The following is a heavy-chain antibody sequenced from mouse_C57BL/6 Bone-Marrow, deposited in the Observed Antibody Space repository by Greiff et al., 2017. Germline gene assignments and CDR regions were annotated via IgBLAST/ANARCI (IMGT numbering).Heavy chain of an antibody. CDR1: GFTFSDAW. D-gene: IGHD2-5*01. Sequence: EVKVEESGGGLVQPGGSMKLSCAASGFTFSDAWMDWVRQSPEKGLEWVAEIRNKANNHATYYAESVKGRFTISRDDSKSSVYLQMNSLRAEDTGIYYCTRVYYSNFYYATDYWGQGTSVTVSS. J-gene: IGHJ4*01. V-gene: IGHV6-6*01. CDR3: TRVYYSNFYYATDY. CDR2: IRNKANNHAT.